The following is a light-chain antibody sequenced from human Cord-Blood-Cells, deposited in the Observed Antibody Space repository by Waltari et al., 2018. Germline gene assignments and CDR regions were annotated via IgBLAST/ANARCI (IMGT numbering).Light chain of an antibody. CDR2: DGS. Sequence: QSALTQPASVSGSPGQSITLSFTGTSSYVGGYNYVSWYQQHPGKAPKLMIYDGSNRPSGVSNRFPGSKSGNTASLTISGLQAEDEADYYCSSYTSSSTRVFGGGTKLTVL. V-gene: IGLV2-14*03. CDR3: SSYTSSSTRV. CDR1: SSYVGGYNY. J-gene: IGLJ3*02.